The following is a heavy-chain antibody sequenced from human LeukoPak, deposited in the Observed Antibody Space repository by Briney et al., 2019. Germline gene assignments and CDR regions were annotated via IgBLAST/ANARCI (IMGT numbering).Heavy chain of an antibody. D-gene: IGHD6-19*01. J-gene: IGHJ5*02. CDR2: IYYSGST. Sequence: PSEALSLTCTVSGGSISSSSYYWGWIRQPPGKGLEWIGSIYYSGSTYYDPSLKSRVTISVGTSKNQFSLKLSSVTAADTAVYYCARLAYSSGWYTRWFDPWGQGTLVTVSS. CDR1: GGSISSSSYY. CDR3: ARLAYSSGWYTRWFDP. V-gene: IGHV4-39*01.